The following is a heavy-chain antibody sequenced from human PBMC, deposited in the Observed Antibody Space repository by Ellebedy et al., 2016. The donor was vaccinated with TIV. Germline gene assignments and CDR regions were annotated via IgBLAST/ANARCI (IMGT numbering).Heavy chain of an antibody. Sequence: SETLSLTXAVYGGSFSGYYWSWIRQPPGKGLEWIGYIYYSGSTNYNPSLKSRVTISVDTSKNQFSLKLSSVTAADTAVYYCARGDYGMDVWGQGTTVTVSS. CDR3: ARGDYGMDV. CDR2: IYYSGST. V-gene: IGHV4-59*01. J-gene: IGHJ6*02. CDR1: GGSFSGYY.